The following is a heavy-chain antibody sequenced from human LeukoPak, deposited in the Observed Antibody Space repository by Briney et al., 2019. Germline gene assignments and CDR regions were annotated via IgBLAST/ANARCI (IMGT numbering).Heavy chain of an antibody. J-gene: IGHJ2*01. CDR2: ISYDGSNK. CDR3: AKNRAGYNWYFDL. D-gene: IGHD3-9*01. Sequence: GGSLRLSCAASGFTFSSYGMHWVRQAPGKGLEWVAVISYDGSNKYYADSVKGRFTISRDNSKNTLYLQMNSLRAEDTAVYYCAKNRAGYNWYFDLWGRGTLVTVSS. V-gene: IGHV3-30*18. CDR1: GFTFSSYG.